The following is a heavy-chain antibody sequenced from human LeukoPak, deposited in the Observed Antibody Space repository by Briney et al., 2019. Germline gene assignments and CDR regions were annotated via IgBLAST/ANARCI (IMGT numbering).Heavy chain of an antibody. D-gene: IGHD2-2*01. V-gene: IGHV4-38-2*01. CDR3: ARHQEGIVVVPTAREPFDY. CDR2: IFHSGNT. CDR1: VYSISSGYY. Sequence: SETLSLTCALSVYSISSGYYWAWIRQPPGKGLEWIGSIFHSGNTFFNPSLKSRVTISVDTSKNQFYLKLNSVTAADTAIYYCARHQEGIVVVPTAREPFDYWGQGTLVTVSS. J-gene: IGHJ4*02.